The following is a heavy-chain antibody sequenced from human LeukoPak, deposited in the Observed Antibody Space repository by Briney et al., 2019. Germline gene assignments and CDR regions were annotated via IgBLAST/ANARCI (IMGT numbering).Heavy chain of an antibody. CDR1: GGSISSYY. V-gene: IGHV4-59*06. CDR2: ISNSGNT. Sequence: SETLSLTCTVSGGSISSYYWSWIRQHPGKGLEWIGYISNSGNTYYNPSLKSRVTLSVDTSKNQFSLKLDSVTAADTAVYYCATVNYDVLTGHYLQWGQGTLVTVSS. J-gene: IGHJ4*02. CDR3: ATVNYDVLTGHYLQ. D-gene: IGHD3-9*01.